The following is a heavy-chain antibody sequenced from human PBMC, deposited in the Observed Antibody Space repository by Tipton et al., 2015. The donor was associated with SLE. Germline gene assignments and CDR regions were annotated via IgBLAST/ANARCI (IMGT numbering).Heavy chain of an antibody. J-gene: IGHJ6*02. Sequence: TLSLTCTVSGASISSTSSYWGWIRQPPGKGLEWIGSIYYTGTSYYNPSLKSRLTISIDTSKNQFSLNLTSVTASDTAVYYCVSGAVPGAMDVWGQGTPVTVSS. V-gene: IGHV4-39*01. D-gene: IGHD2-2*01. CDR1: GASISSTSSY. CDR3: VSGAVPGAMDV. CDR2: IYYTGTS.